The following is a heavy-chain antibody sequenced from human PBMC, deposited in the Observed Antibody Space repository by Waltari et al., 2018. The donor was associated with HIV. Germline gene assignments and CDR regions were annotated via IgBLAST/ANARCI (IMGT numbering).Heavy chain of an antibody. V-gene: IGHV1-18*01. J-gene: IGHJ6*02. CDR1: GYTFTSHG. D-gene: IGHD6-19*01. CDR2: ISAYNGNT. Sequence: QVQLVQSGAEVKKPGASVKVSCKASGYTFTSHGISWVRQAPGQGLEWMGWISAYNGNTNNAQKLQGRVTMTTDTSTSTAYMELRSLRSDDTAVYYCARKAGIAVAGPYGMDVWGQGTTVTVSS. CDR3: ARKAGIAVAGPYGMDV.